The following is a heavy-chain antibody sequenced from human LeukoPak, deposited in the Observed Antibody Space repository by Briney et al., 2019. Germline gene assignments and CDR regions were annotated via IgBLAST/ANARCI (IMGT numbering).Heavy chain of an antibody. CDR3: ARGKTGTTYYGMDV. CDR2: ISGNDGGT. J-gene: IGHJ6*02. V-gene: IGHV3-23*01. CDR1: GFTFSGYA. Sequence: GGSLRLSCAASGFTFSGYAMGWVRQDPGKGLKWVSNISGNDGGTYYADSVKGRFTISRDTSKNTLYLQMNSLRDEDTAVYYCARGKTGTTYYGMDVWGQGTTVTVSS. D-gene: IGHD1-7*01.